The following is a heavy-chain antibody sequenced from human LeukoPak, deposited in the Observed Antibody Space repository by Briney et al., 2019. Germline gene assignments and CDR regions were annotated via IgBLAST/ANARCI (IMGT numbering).Heavy chain of an antibody. CDR1: GFTISNHW. CDR2: INPDGSQK. V-gene: IGHV3-7*01. D-gene: IGHD4-17*01. Sequence: PGGSLRLSCAASGFTISNHWLTWVRQAPGRGLQWVAHINPDGSQKDCVDSVTGRFTISRDNAKNSVYLQVNSLRAEDTALYYCARGHYGLDIWGQGTMVTVS. J-gene: IGHJ3*02. CDR3: ARGHYGLDI.